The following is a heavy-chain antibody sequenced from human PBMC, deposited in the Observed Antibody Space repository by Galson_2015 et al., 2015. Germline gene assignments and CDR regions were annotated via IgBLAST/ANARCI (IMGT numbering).Heavy chain of an antibody. V-gene: IGHV4-39*01. Sequence: SETLSLTCTVSGGSISSSSYYWGWIRQPPGKGLEWIGSIYYSGSTYYNPSLKSRVTIPVDTSKNQFSLKLSSVTAADTAVYYCARHGRGSYAHDYWGRGTLVTVSS. CDR1: GGSISSSSYY. CDR3: ARHGRGSYAHDY. J-gene: IGHJ4*02. CDR2: IYYSGST. D-gene: IGHD1-26*01.